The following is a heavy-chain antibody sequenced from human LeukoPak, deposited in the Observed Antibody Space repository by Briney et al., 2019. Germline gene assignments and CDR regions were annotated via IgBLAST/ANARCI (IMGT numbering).Heavy chain of an antibody. CDR2: ISCSGGST. CDR1: GFTFSSYA. J-gene: IGHJ4*02. V-gene: IGHV3-23*01. Sequence: QPGGSLRLSCAASGFTFSSYAMSWVRQAPGKGLEWFSAISCSGGSTYYADSVKGRFTISRDNSKNTLYLQMNSLRAEDTAVYYCARVYYDFWSGYYRYYFDYWGQGTLVTVSS. CDR3: ARVYYDFWSGYYRYYFDY. D-gene: IGHD3-3*01.